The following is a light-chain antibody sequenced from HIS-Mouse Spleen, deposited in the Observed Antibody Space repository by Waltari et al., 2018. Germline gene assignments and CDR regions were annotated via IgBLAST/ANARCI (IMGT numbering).Light chain of an antibody. Sequence: SYELTQPSSVSVSPGQTARITCSGDVLAKKYARWFQQKPGQAPGLVIYKDSERPSGIPERSSGSSSGTTVTLTISGAQVEDEADYYCYSAADNNLGVFGGGTKLTVL. CDR1: VLAKKY. CDR3: YSAADNNLGV. V-gene: IGLV3-27*01. J-gene: IGLJ3*02. CDR2: KDS.